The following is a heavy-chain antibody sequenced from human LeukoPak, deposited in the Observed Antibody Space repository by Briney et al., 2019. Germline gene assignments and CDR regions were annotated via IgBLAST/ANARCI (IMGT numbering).Heavy chain of an antibody. J-gene: IGHJ4*02. CDR1: GFTFSSYS. D-gene: IGHD3-22*01. Sequence: GGSLRLSCAASGFTFSSYSMNWVRQAPGKGLEWVSSISSSSYIYYADSVKGRFTISRDNAKNSLYLQMNSLRAEDTAVYYCARDGDSSGYSDYWGQGTLVTVSS. CDR2: ISSSSYI. CDR3: ARDGDSSGYSDY. V-gene: IGHV3-21*01.